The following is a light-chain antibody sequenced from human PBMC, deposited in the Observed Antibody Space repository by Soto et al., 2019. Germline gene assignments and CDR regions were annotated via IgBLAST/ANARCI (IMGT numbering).Light chain of an antibody. CDR3: QQNDTYPQLT. J-gene: IGKJ5*01. CDR1: HNISIY. CDR2: AAS. Sequence: DVQLTQSPSSLAASVGDRVTVTCRASHNISIYLAWYQQKPGTAPKLLLHAASTLQAGVPSRFSGSGSGTDFTLTISSLQPEDSATYFCQQNDTYPQLTFGQGTRLEIK. V-gene: IGKV1-9*01.